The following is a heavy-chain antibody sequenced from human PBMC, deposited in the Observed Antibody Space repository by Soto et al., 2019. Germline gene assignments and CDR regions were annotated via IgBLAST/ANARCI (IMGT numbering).Heavy chain of an antibody. CDR2: INPNSGGT. Sequence: QVQLVQSGAEVKKPGASVKVSCKASGYTFTGYYMHWVRQAPGQGLEWMGWINPNSGGTNYAQKFQGWVTMTRDTSISTAYMELSRLRSDDTAVYYCARSVRNGSGSRSMAFDIWGQGTMVTVSS. J-gene: IGHJ3*02. CDR1: GYTFTGYY. V-gene: IGHV1-2*04. CDR3: ARSVRNGSGSRSMAFDI. D-gene: IGHD3-10*01.